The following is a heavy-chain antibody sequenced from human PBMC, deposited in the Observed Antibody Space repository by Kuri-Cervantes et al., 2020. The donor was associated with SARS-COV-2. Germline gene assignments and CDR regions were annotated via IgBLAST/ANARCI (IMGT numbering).Heavy chain of an antibody. J-gene: IGHJ6*02. CDR3: TRDIYYALLGYYYGMDV. Sequence: GEYLKISCPASAFTVGDYAMSWVRQAPGKGLEWVGFIRSKAYGGTTEYAASVKGRLTISRDDSKSIAYLQMNSLKTEDTAVYYCTRDIYYALLGYYYGMDVWGQGTTVTVSS. D-gene: IGHD3-10*01. CDR1: AFTVGDYA. V-gene: IGHV3-49*04. CDR2: IRSKAYGGTT.